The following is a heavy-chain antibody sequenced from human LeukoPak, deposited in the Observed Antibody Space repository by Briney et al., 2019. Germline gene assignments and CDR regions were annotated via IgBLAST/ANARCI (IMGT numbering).Heavy chain of an antibody. CDR1: GFTFSSYA. D-gene: IGHD3-10*01. CDR3: ARDVYGRGGFFDY. CDR2: ISGSGGST. V-gene: IGHV3-23*01. Sequence: GGSLRLSCAASGFTFSSYAMSWVRQAPGKGLEWVSAISGSGGSTYYADSVKARFTISRDNSKNTLYLQMNSLRAEDTAVYYCARDVYGRGGFFDYWGQGTLVTVSS. J-gene: IGHJ4*02.